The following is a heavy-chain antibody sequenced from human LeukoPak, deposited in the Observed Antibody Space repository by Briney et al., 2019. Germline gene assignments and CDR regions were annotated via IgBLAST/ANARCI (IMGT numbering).Heavy chain of an antibody. CDR2: MNPNSGNT. V-gene: IGHV1-8*01. D-gene: IGHD3-22*01. CDR3: ARGPYYYDSDLWVAFDI. Sequence: ASVKVSCKASGYTFTSYDINWVRQATGQGLEWMGWMNPNSGNTGYAQKFQGRVTMTRNTSISTAYMELSSLRSEDTAVYYCARGPYYYDSDLWVAFDIRGQGTMVTVSS. CDR1: GYTFTSYD. J-gene: IGHJ3*02.